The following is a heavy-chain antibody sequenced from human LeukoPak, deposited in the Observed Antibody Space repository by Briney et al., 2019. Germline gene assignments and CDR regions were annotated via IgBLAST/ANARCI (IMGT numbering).Heavy chain of an antibody. D-gene: IGHD3-10*01. CDR2: ISGSGGST. J-gene: IGHJ4*02. CDR1: GFTFSSYA. V-gene: IGHV3-23*01. CDR3: AKDLLLWFGEFHFDY. Sequence: GGSLRLSCAASGFTFSSYAMSWVRQAPGKGLEWVSAISGSGGSTYYADSVKGRFTISRDNSKNTLYLQMNSLRAEDTAVYYCAKDLLLWFGEFHFDYWGQGTLVIVSS.